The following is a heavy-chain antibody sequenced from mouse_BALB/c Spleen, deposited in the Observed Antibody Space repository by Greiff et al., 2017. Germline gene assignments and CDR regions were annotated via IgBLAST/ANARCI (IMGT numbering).Heavy chain of an antibody. Sequence: EVQLHQSGAELVKPGASVKLSCTASGFNIKDTYMHWVKQRPEQGLEWIGRIDPANGNTKYDPKFQGQATITADTSTNTAYLQLSSLTAEDTAVYYCTRGGYLYFDYWGQGTTLTVSS. V-gene: IGHV14-3*02. J-gene: IGHJ2*01. CDR2: IDPANGNT. CDR3: TRGGYLYFDY. CDR1: GFNIKDTY.